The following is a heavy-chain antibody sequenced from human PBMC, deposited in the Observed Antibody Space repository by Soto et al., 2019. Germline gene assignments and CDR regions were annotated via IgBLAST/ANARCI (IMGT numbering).Heavy chain of an antibody. CDR2: IYYNGST. J-gene: IGHJ4*02. CDR3: ARDAPLWFGELSH. D-gene: IGHD3-10*01. Sequence: QVQLQESGPGLVKPSQTLSLTCTVIGGSIRSPNYYWSWIRQHPGKGLEWIGNIYYNGSTNYTPSLKRRAVISLETSKNQFSLKLNSVTAADTAVYYCARDAPLWFGELSHWGQGTLVTVSS. CDR1: GGSIRSPNYY. V-gene: IGHV4-31*03.